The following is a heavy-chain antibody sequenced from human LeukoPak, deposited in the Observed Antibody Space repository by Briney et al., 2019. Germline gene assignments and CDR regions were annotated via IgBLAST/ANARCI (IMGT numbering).Heavy chain of an antibody. Sequence: ASVKVSCKASGYTFTSYDINWMPQATGQGLEWMGWMNPNSGNTGYAQKFQGGVTMTRNTSISTAYMELSSLRSEDTAVYYCARGPPYSRASAYYYYMDVWGKGTTVTVSS. CDR3: ARGPPYSRASAYYYYMDV. CDR2: MNPNSGNT. CDR1: GYTFTSYD. V-gene: IGHV1-8*01. J-gene: IGHJ6*03. D-gene: IGHD6-13*01.